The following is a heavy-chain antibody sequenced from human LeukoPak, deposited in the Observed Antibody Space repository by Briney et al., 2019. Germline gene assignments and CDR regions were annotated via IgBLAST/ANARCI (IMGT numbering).Heavy chain of an antibody. CDR1: GSSISNYY. D-gene: IGHD4-23*01. Sequence: SETLSLTCTVSGSSISNYYWSWVRQPPGKGLEWIGYIYYSGSTSYNPSLKSRVTISVDTSKNQFSLKLSSVTAADTAVYSCARHHRVETGCFDYWGQGTLVTVYS. CDR3: ARHHRVETGCFDY. CDR2: IYYSGST. V-gene: IGHV4-59*08. J-gene: IGHJ4*02.